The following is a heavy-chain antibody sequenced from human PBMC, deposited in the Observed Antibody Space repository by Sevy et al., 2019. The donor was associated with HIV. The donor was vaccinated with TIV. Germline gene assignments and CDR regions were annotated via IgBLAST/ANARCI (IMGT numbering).Heavy chain of an antibody. CDR1: GITLSDAW. CDR2: INRRTDGGTT. J-gene: IGHJ6*02. Sequence: GGSLRLSCAASGITLSDAWVIWVRQAPGKGLEWVGHINRRTDGGTTDYAAPVKGRFTVSRDDSKDMVFLHMDSLKTXXXXXXXXXXXXXXXXXXXXXYAMDVWXQGTTVTVSS. CDR3: XXXXXXXXXXXXXYAMDV. V-gene: IGHV3-15*01.